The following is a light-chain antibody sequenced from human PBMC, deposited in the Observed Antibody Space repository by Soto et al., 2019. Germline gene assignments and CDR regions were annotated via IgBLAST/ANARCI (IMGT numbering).Light chain of an antibody. J-gene: IGLJ3*02. CDR1: TSDVGGYEY. V-gene: IGLV2-8*01. CDR2: EVN. Sequence: QSALTQPPSASGSPGQSVTISCTGSTSDVGGYEYVSWYQQHPGKAPKLMIFEVNTRPSGVPNRFSGSKSGNTASLTVSGLQSEDEASYYCSSFAGANIWVFGGGTKLTVL. CDR3: SSFAGANIWV.